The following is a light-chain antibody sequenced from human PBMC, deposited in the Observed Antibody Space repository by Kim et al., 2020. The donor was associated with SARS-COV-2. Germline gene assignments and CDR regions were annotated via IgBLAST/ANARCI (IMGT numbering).Light chain of an antibody. CDR3: CSYAGSSTWV. CDR1: SSDVGNYDF. CDR2: ENI. V-gene: IGLV2-23*01. J-gene: IGLJ3*02. Sequence: QSALTQPASVSGAPGQSITITCTGTSSDVGNYDFVSWYQQHPGKAPKLMIYENIKRRSGVSNRFYGSKSGNTSSLTISGLQAEDEADYYCCSYAGSSTWVFGVGTK.